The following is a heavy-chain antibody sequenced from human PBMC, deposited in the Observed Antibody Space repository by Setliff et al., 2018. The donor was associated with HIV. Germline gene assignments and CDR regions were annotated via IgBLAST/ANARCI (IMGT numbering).Heavy chain of an antibody. CDR1: GGSISSVNYY. V-gene: IGHV4-61*02. Sequence: PSETLSLTCNVSGGSISSVNYYWNWVRQPAGKGLEWIGRIYASGSPTYNPSLKSRVTISVDTSKDHFSLRLNSVTAADTAVYFCARAPRYYRSWYIPEYFDNWGEGTLVTVSS. J-gene: IGHJ4*02. CDR2: IYASGSP. CDR3: ARAPRYYRSWYIPEYFDN. D-gene: IGHD6-13*01.